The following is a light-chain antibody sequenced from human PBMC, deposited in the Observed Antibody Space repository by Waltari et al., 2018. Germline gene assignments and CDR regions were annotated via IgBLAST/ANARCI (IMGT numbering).Light chain of an antibody. V-gene: IGKV2-30*02. Sequence: DXVMTQXXXXXPVXLGXSXXXXXXXXQSLVHSNGNNYLNLYHQRPGQSPRRLIDRISNRDSGVPDRFSGSGSGTDFTLKISRVEAEDVGVYYCLQGTHGPHTFGQGTKLEI. J-gene: IGKJ2*01. CDR1: QSLVHSNGNNY. CDR2: RIS. CDR3: LQGTHGPHT.